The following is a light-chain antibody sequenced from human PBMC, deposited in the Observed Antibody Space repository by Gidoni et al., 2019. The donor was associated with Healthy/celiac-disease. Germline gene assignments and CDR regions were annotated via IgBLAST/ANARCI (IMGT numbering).Light chain of an antibody. J-gene: IGKJ1*01. CDR2: AAS. CDR3: QQSYSTLTWT. CDR1: QSISSY. Sequence: DIQMTQSPSSLSASVGDGVTITCRASQSISSYLNWYQQNPGKAPKLLIYAASSLQSGVPSRFSGSGSGTDFTLTISSLQPEDFATYYCQQSYSTLTWTFGQGTKVEIK. V-gene: IGKV1-39*01.